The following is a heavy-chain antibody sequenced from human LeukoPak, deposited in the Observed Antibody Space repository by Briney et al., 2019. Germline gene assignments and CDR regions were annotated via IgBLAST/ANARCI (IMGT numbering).Heavy chain of an antibody. V-gene: IGHV3-23*01. J-gene: IGHJ4*02. CDR1: GFTFSSYA. Sequence: GGSLRLSCAASGFTFSSYAMSWVRQAPGKGLEWVSAIRGSGGSTYYADSVKGRFTISRDNSKNTLYLQMNSLRAEDTAVYYCAKDPYYDSSGYYVPSYFDYWGQGTLVTVSS. CDR3: AKDPYYDSSGYYVPSYFDY. D-gene: IGHD3-22*01. CDR2: IRGSGGST.